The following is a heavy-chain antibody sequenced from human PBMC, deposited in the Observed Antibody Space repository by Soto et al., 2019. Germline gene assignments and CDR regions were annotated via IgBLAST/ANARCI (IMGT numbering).Heavy chain of an antibody. CDR2: INPNSGGT. D-gene: IGHD3-10*01. CDR3: ARDQEWYYGSGSYPNVAYYYYYGMDV. Sequence: GASVKVSCKASGYTFTGYYMHWVRQAPGQGLEWMGWINPNSGGTNYAQKFQGWVTMTRDTSISTAYMELSRLRSDDTAVYYCARDQEWYYGSGSYPNVAYYYYYGMDVWGQGTTVTVSS. J-gene: IGHJ6*02. V-gene: IGHV1-2*04. CDR1: GYTFTGYY.